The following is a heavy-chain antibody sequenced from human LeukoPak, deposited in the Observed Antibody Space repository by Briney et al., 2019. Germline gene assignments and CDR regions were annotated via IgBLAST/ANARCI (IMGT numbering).Heavy chain of an antibody. CDR1: GFTFSDYY. V-gene: IGHV3-11*05. CDR3: AKDARRTSGWYFFDY. J-gene: IGHJ4*02. Sequence: GGSLRLSCAASGFTFSDYYMSWIRQAPGKGLEWVSYISSSSSYTNYADSVKGRFTISRDNSKNMLFLQMNSLRAEDTAVYYCAKDARRTSGWYFFDYWGQGTLVTVSS. CDR2: ISSSSSYT. D-gene: IGHD6-19*01.